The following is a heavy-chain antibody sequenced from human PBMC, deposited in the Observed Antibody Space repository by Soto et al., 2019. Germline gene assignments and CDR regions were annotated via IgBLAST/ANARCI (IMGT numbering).Heavy chain of an antibody. CDR1: GGSFSGYY. CDR3: ATRITMVRGAYGPRGCWFDP. V-gene: IGHV4-34*01. Sequence: PSETLSLTCAVYGGSFSGYYWSLIRQPPGKGLEWIGEINHSGSTNYNPSLKSRVTISVDTSKNQFSLKLSSVTAADTAVYYCATRITMVRGAYGPRGCWFDPWGQGTLVTVSS. CDR2: INHSGST. J-gene: IGHJ5*02. D-gene: IGHD3-10*01.